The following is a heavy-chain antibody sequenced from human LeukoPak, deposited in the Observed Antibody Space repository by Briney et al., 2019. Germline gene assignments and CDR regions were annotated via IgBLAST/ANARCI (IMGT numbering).Heavy chain of an antibody. D-gene: IGHD3-22*01. Sequence: GGSLRLSCATSGFTFSNAWMNWVRQAPGKGLEWVGRIRSNSDGGTIDYAAPVKGKFALSRDDSKNTLYLQMNSLQTEDTAVYYCATDFYDTTWGQGTLVTVSS. CDR2: IRSNSDGGTI. J-gene: IGHJ5*02. CDR3: ATDFYDTT. V-gene: IGHV3-15*07. CDR1: GFTFSNAW.